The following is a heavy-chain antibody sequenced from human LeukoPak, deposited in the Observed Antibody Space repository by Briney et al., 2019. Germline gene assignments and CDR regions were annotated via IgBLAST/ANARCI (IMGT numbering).Heavy chain of an antibody. CDR1: GFTFSSYA. CDR2: IKQDGSEK. V-gene: IGHV3-7*01. D-gene: IGHD2-2*01. Sequence: GGSLRLSCAASGFTFSSYAMSWVRQAPGKGLEWVANIKQDGSEKYYVDSVKGRFTISRDNAKNSLYLQMNSLRAEDTAVYYCARDISDQYGDYFDYWGQGTLVTVSS. J-gene: IGHJ4*02. CDR3: ARDISDQYGDYFDY.